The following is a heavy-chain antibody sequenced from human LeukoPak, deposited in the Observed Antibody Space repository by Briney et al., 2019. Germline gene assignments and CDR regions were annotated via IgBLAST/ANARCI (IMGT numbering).Heavy chain of an antibody. Sequence: ASVKVSRKVSGYTLTELSMHWVREAPGKGLEWRGGFDPEDGETIYAQKFQGRVTMTEDTSTDTAYMELSSLRSEDTAVYYCATRGSSAAAAVRYFQHWGQGTLVTVSS. CDR2: FDPEDGET. D-gene: IGHD6-13*01. CDR1: GYTLTELS. CDR3: ATRGSSAAAAVRYFQH. J-gene: IGHJ1*01. V-gene: IGHV1-24*01.